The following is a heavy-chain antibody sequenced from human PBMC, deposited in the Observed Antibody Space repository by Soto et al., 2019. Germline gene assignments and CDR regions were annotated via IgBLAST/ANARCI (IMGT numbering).Heavy chain of an antibody. Sequence: QVQLVQSGAEVKKPGASVKLSCRTSGYTFTHYYIHWVLQAPGQGLEWLAIINPASGSTNYAQDFQVRVTLTMDTSTTTVYMELSGLRAEDTAIFYGARDLAAGDYWGQGTLVTVSS. J-gene: IGHJ4*02. CDR3: ARDLAAGDY. CDR1: GYTFTHYY. CDR2: INPASGST. V-gene: IGHV1-46*01. D-gene: IGHD6-13*01.